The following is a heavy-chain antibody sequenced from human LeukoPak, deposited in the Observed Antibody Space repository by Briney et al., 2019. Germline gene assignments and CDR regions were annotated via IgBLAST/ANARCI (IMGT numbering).Heavy chain of an antibody. D-gene: IGHD3-16*01. Sequence: PGGSLRLSCAASGFTFRTYWMTRVRQAPGKGLEWVANMNQDGGEIYYVDSVKGRFTISRDNAKNSLFLQMNSLRAEDMAVYYCARDTFGVFDYWGQGTLVTVSS. CDR2: MNQDGGEI. CDR3: ARDTFGVFDY. J-gene: IGHJ4*02. V-gene: IGHV3-7*01. CDR1: GFTFRTYW.